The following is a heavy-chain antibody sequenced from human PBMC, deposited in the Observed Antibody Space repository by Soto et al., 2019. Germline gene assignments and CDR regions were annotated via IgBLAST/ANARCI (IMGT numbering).Heavy chain of an antibody. CDR3: ASYRDSSGLRRYDY. CDR2: IKSKAHGGTT. CDR1: DSVLMDAW. J-gene: IGHJ4*02. Sequence: EVQLEESGGGLIKPGSTRTLSWPAADSVLMDAWFRGFPQAPGKGREWVGRIKSKAHGGTTDYAEPLKGRFTILSDDSKNTLYLQMNSLQTEDTAMYYCASYRDSSGLRRYDYWGQGALVTVSS. V-gene: IGHV3-15*07. D-gene: IGHD3-22*01.